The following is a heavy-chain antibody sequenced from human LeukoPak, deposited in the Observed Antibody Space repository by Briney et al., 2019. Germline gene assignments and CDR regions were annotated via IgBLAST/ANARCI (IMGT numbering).Heavy chain of an antibody. J-gene: IGHJ3*02. CDR1: GGSISSYY. D-gene: IGHD2-2*01. V-gene: IGHV4-59*01. CDR3: ATQLLYDAFDI. CDR2: IYYSGST. Sequence: SETLSLTCTVSGGSISSYYWSWIRQPPGKGLEWIGYIYYSGSTNYNPSLKSRVTISVDTSKNQFSLKLSSVTAADTAVYYCATQLLYDAFDIWGQGTMVTVSS.